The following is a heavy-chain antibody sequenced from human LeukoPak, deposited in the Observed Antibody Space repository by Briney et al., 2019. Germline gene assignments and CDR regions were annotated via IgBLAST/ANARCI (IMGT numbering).Heavy chain of an antibody. V-gene: IGHV1-18*01. CDR3: ARHPMVRGPWFDP. CDR1: GYTFTSYG. D-gene: IGHD3-10*01. CDR2: ISAYNGNT. Sequence: GASVKVSCKASGYTFTSYGISWVRQAPGQGLEWMGWISAYNGNTNYAQKLQGRVTMTTDRSTRTAYMELRSLRSDDTAVYYCARHPMVRGPWFDPWGQGTLVTVSS. J-gene: IGHJ5*02.